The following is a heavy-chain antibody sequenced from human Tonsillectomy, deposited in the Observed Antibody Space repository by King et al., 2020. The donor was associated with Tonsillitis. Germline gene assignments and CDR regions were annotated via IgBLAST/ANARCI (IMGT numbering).Heavy chain of an antibody. D-gene: IGHD3-3*01. J-gene: IGHJ4*02. CDR2: IYYSGST. V-gene: IGHV4-59*01. Sequence: QLQESGPGLVKPSETLSLTCTVSGGSINNYYWSWIRQPPGKGLEWIGYIYYSGSTNYNPSLKSRVTISVDTSKNQCSLRLSSVTAADTAVYYCARLSRFLEWLPDYWGQGTLVTVSS. CDR1: GGSINNYY. CDR3: ARLSRFLEWLPDY.